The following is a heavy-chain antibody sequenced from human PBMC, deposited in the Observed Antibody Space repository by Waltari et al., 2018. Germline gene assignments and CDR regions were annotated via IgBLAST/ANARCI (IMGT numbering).Heavy chain of an antibody. CDR3: ATKGVWFGESSYDY. Sequence: QVQLVQSGAEVKKPGASVKVSCKVSGYTLTELSMPWVRQAPGKGLEWMGGFEPEYGETIYAQKCQCRVTMTEDTSTDTAYMELSSRRSEDTAVYYCATKGVWFGESSYDYWGQGTLVTVAS. CDR1: GYTLTELS. CDR2: FEPEYGET. V-gene: IGHV1-24*01. J-gene: IGHJ4*02. D-gene: IGHD3-10*01.